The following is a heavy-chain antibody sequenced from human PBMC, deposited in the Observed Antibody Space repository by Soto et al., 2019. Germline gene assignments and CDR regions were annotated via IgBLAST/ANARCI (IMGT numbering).Heavy chain of an antibody. Sequence: QVQLVQSGAEVKKPGASVKVSCKASGYTFTSYYISWVXXAXGQGLEWMGWISGYNGNTNYAQKLQGRVTMTTDTXXXXXXXXXXXXXXXXXXXXXXXXXXXXSLNWGQGTLVTVSS. J-gene: IGHJ4*02. V-gene: IGHV1-18*01. CDR1: GYTFTSYY. CDR3: XXXXXXSLN. D-gene: IGHD2-2*01. CDR2: ISGYNGNT.